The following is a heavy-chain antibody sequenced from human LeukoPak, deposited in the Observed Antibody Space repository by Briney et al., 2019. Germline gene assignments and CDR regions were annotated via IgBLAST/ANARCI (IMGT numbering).Heavy chain of an antibody. D-gene: IGHD2-8*01. CDR2: IYYSGST. Sequence: SETLSLTCTVSGGSISSYYWSWIRQPPGKGLEWIGYIYYSGSTNYNPSLKSRVTISVDTSKNQFSLKLSSVTAADTAVYYCARGGDCTNGVCYKGGAFDIWGQGTMVTVSS. V-gene: IGHV4-59*01. CDR3: ARGGDCTNGVCYKGGAFDI. CDR1: GGSISSYY. J-gene: IGHJ3*02.